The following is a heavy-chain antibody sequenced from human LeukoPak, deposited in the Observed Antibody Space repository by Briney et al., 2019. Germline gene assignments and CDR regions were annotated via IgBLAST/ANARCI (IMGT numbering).Heavy chain of an antibody. V-gene: IGHV1-8*02. CDR2: MNPNSGNT. J-gene: IGHJ3*02. CDR3: ARVVRRITIFGVVKEMRAFDI. Sequence: ASVKVSCKASGYTFTSYDINWVRQATGQGLEWMGWMNPNSGNTGYAQKLQGRVTMTTDTSTSTAYMELRSLRSDDTAVYYCARVVRRITIFGVVKEMRAFDIWGQGTMVTVSS. CDR1: GYTFTSYD. D-gene: IGHD3-3*01.